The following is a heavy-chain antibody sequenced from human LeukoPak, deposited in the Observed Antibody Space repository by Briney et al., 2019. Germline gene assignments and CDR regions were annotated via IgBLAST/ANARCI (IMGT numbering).Heavy chain of an antibody. CDR1: GFTFSSYA. D-gene: IGHD2-15*01. CDR3: AKDPGDIVVVVAAPGRNWFDP. J-gene: IGHJ5*02. V-gene: IGHV3-23*01. Sequence: PGGSLRLSCAASGFTFSSYAMSWVRQAPGKGLEWFSAISGSGGSTYYADSVKGRFTISRDNSKNTLYLQMNSLRAEDTAVYYCAKDPGDIVVVVAAPGRNWFDPWGQGTLVTVSS. CDR2: ISGSGGST.